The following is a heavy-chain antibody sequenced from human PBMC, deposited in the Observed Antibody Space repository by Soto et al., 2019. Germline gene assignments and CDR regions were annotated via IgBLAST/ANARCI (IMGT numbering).Heavy chain of an antibody. V-gene: IGHV1-46*01. CDR2: FNPTGDTA. D-gene: IGHD5-18*01. CDR3: ARGGRIVDTGIGYYYYHAMDV. CDR1: GYTFTSYY. J-gene: IGHJ6*02. Sequence: GASVKVSCKASGYTFTSYYIHWVRQAPGQGLEWMGIFNPTGDTASYAQKLRGRVTMTRDTSTGTAYMELGSLRSEDTAVYYCARGGRIVDTGIGYYYYHAMDVCGQGTTVTVYS.